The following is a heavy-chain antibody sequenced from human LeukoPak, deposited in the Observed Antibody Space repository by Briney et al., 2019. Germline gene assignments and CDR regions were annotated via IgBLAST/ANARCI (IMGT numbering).Heavy chain of an antibody. CDR3: AKADRSYYDFWSGYSFDY. Sequence: GRSLRLSXAASGFTFDDYAMHWVRQAPGKGLEWVSGISWNSGSIGYADSVKGRFTISRDNAKNSLYLQMNSLRAEDMALYYCAKADRSYYDFWSGYSFDYWGQGTLVTVSS. D-gene: IGHD3-3*01. CDR2: ISWNSGSI. CDR1: GFTFDDYA. J-gene: IGHJ4*02. V-gene: IGHV3-9*03.